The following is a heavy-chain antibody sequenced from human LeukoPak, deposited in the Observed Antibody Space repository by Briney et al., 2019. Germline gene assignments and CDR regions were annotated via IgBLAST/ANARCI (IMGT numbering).Heavy chain of an antibody. CDR3: ARDYNGSYSP. CDR1: GGSISSSSYY. J-gene: IGHJ5*02. V-gene: IGHV4-39*07. D-gene: IGHD1-26*01. Sequence: KASETLSLTCTVSGGSISSSSYYWGWIRQPPGKGLEWIGSIYYSGSTYYNPSLKSRVTISVDTSKNQFSLKLSSVTAADTAVYYCARDYNGSYSPWGQGTLVTVSS. CDR2: IYYSGST.